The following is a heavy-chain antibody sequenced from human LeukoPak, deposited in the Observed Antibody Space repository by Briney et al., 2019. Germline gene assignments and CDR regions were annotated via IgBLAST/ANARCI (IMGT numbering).Heavy chain of an antibody. V-gene: IGHV1-2*02. CDR1: GYTXTGYY. CDR2: INPNSGGT. Sequence: GASVKVSCKASGYTXTGYYMHGVRQAPGQGLEWMGWINPNSGGTNYAQKFQGRVTMTRDTSISTAYMELSRLRSDDTAVYYCARVSPQRITIFGVVSLPFDYWGQGTLVTVSS. D-gene: IGHD3-3*01. J-gene: IGHJ4*02. CDR3: ARVSPQRITIFGVVSLPFDY.